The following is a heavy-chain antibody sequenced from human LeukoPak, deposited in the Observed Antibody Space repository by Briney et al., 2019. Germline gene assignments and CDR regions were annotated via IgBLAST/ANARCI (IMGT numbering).Heavy chain of an antibody. Sequence: PSETLSLTCTVSGGSISSGDYYWSWIRQPPGKGLEWIGYIYYSGSTNYNPSLKSRVTISVDTSKNQFSLKLSSVTAADTAVYYCARILCSGGSCYSRYFDYWGQGTLVTVSS. D-gene: IGHD2-15*01. J-gene: IGHJ4*02. CDR2: IYYSGST. CDR1: GGSISSGDYY. V-gene: IGHV4-61*08. CDR3: ARILCSGGSCYSRYFDY.